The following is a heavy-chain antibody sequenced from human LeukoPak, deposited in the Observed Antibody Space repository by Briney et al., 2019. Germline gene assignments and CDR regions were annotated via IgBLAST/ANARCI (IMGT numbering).Heavy chain of an antibody. J-gene: IGHJ5*02. CDR3: AGGGRVATATGTFDP. Sequence: ASVKVSCKASGYTFTSYDINWVRQATGQGLEWMGWMNPNSGNTGYAQKFQGRVTMTRNTSISTAYMELSSLRSEDTAVYYCAGGGRVATATGTFDPWGQGTLVTVSS. CDR2: MNPNSGNT. D-gene: IGHD1-14*01. V-gene: IGHV1-8*01. CDR1: GYTFTSYD.